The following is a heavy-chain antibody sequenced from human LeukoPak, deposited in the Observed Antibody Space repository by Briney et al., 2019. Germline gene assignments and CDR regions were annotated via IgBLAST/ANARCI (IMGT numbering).Heavy chain of an antibody. J-gene: IGHJ4*02. CDR2: IEQDGSEK. D-gene: IGHD6-13*01. V-gene: IGHV3-7*04. CDR1: GFTLSSYL. Sequence: PAGSLRLSCAASGFTLSSYLMNWVRQAPRKGLEWVANIEQDGSEKYYVDSVKGRFTISRDNAKNSLYLQMNSLRAEDTAVYYCARGTRAAAGSDYWGQGTLVTVSS. CDR3: ARGTRAAAGSDY.